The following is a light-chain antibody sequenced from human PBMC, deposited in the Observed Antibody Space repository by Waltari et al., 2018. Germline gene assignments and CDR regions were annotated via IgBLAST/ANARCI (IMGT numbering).Light chain of an antibody. V-gene: IGLV2-11*01. CDR1: SSDVGGYNY. J-gene: IGLJ2*01. CDR2: DVG. CDR3: CSYAGSYSVV. Sequence: QSALTQPRSVSGSPGQSVTISCTGTSSDVGGYNYVSWYQQHPGKAPKLMIYDVGKRPAGVPDRFSASKSGNAASLTISGLQAEDEADYYCCSYAGSYSVVFGGGTKLTVL.